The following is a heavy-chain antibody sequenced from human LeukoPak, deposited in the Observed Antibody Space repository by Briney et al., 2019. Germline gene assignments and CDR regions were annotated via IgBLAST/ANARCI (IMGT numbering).Heavy chain of an antibody. Sequence: TGGSLRLSCAASGFTFSSYAMSWVRQAPGKGLEWVSHIRSSGSTRYYADSVKGRFTISRDNAKNSLYLQMNSLRAEDTAVYYCARDGYSYGFFDYRGQGTLVTVSS. V-gene: IGHV3-48*03. J-gene: IGHJ4*02. CDR2: IRSSGSTR. CDR1: GFTFSSYA. D-gene: IGHD5-18*01. CDR3: ARDGYSYGFFDY.